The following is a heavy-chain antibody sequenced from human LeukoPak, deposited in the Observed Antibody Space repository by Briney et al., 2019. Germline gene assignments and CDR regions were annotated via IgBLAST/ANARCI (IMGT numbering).Heavy chain of an antibody. D-gene: IGHD6-19*01. CDR2: ISAYNGNT. Sequence: ASVKVSCKASGFTFNAYNIHWVRQAPGQGLEWMGWISAYNGNTNYAQKLQGRVTMTTDTSTSTAYMELRSLRSDDTAVYYCARVVAVAGKNWFDPWGQGTLVTVSS. CDR1: GFTFNAYN. J-gene: IGHJ5*02. V-gene: IGHV1-18*04. CDR3: ARVVAVAGKNWFDP.